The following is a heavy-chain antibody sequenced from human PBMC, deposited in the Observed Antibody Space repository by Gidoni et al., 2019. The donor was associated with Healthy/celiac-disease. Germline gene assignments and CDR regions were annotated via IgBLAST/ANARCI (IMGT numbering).Heavy chain of an antibody. CDR3: AKDLAAAADYGMDV. J-gene: IGHJ6*02. CDR2: IRYDGSNK. CDR1: GFTFSSYG. Sequence: QVQLVESGGGVVQPGGSLRLSCAASGFTFSSYGMHWVRQAPGKGLEWVAFIRYDGSNKYYADSVKGRFTISRDNSKNTLYLQMNSLRAEDTAVYYCAKDLAAAADYGMDVWGQGTTVTVSS. D-gene: IGHD6-13*01. V-gene: IGHV3-30*02.